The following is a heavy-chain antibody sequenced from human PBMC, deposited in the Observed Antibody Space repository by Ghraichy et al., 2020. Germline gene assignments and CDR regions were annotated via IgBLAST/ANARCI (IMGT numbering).Heavy chain of an antibody. Sequence: SQTLSLTCTVSGGSISSYYWSWIRQPAGKGLEWIGRIYTSGSTNYNPSLKSRVTMSVDTSKNQFSLKLSSVTAADTAVYYCAREGVYGDYDNYYGMDVWGQGTTVTVSS. D-gene: IGHD4-17*01. CDR2: IYTSGST. CDR3: AREGVYGDYDNYYGMDV. V-gene: IGHV4-4*07. J-gene: IGHJ6*02. CDR1: GGSISSYY.